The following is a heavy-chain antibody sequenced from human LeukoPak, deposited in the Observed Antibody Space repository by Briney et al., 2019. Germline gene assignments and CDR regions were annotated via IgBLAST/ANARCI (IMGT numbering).Heavy chain of an antibody. J-gene: IGHJ6*02. Sequence: GGSLRLSCAASGFTFSSYGMDWVRQAPGKGLEWVAVIWYDGSNKYYADSVKGRFTISRDNPKNTLYLQMNSLRAEDTAVYYCARDDRSIAARRYYYYGMDVWGQGTTVTVSS. V-gene: IGHV3-33*01. CDR1: GFTFSSYG. D-gene: IGHD6-6*01. CDR3: ARDDRSIAARRYYYYGMDV. CDR2: IWYDGSNK.